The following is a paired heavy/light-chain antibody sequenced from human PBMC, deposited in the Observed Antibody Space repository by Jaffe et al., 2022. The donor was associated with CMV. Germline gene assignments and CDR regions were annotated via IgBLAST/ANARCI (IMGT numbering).Light chain of an antibody. CDR2: GDN. Sequence: QSVLTQPPSASGTPGQRVTISCSGSSSNIGGNKVNWYQQLPGTAPKLLIYGDNQRPSGVPDRFSGSKSGTSASLAISGLQSEDEADYYCSAWDDSLKGVLFGGGTKLTVL. CDR1: SSNIGGNK. CDR3: SAWDDSLKGVL. J-gene: IGLJ2*01. V-gene: IGLV1-44*01.
Heavy chain of an antibody. CDR2: IFWDDEK. D-gene: IGHD3-3*01. Sequence: QITLKESGPTLVKPTQTLTLTCTFSGFSLSSSGVAVAWIRQPPGKALEWLSLIFWDDEKRYSPSLKSRLTITKDTSKNQVVLTMTNMDPVDTATYFCAHMHNDFWSGYKWLDPWGPGTLVIVSS. CDR3: AHMHNDFWSGYKWLDP. J-gene: IGHJ5*02. CDR1: GFSLSSSGVA. V-gene: IGHV2-5*02.